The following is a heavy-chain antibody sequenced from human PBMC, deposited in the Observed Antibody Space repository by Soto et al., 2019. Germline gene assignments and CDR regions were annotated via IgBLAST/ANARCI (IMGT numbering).Heavy chain of an antibody. CDR2: ISAYNGNT. CDR1: GYTFTSYG. Sequence: QVQLVQSGAEVKKPGASVKVSCKASGYTFTSYGISWVRQAPRQGLEWMGWISAYNGNTNYAQKLQGRVTMTTDTSTSTAYMELRSLRSDDTAVYYCARGHYYDSSGHYYYYGMDVWGQGTTVTVSS. J-gene: IGHJ6*02. CDR3: ARGHYYDSSGHYYYYGMDV. D-gene: IGHD3-22*01. V-gene: IGHV1-18*01.